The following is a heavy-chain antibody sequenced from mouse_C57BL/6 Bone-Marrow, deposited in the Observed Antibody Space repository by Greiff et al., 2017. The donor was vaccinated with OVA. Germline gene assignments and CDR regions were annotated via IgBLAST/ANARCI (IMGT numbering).Heavy chain of an antibody. CDR1: GYTFTGYW. Sequence: QVQLKESGAELMKPGASVKLSCKATGYTFTGYWIEWVKQRPGHGLEWIGEILPGSGSTNYNGKFKGKATFTADTSSNTAYMQLSSLTTEDSAIYYCARGGGGNFDVWGTGTTVTVSS. V-gene: IGHV1-9*01. J-gene: IGHJ1*03. CDR3: ARGGGGNFDV. CDR2: ILPGSGST.